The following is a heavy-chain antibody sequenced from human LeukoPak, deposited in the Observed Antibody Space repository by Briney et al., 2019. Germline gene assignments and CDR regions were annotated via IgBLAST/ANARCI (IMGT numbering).Heavy chain of an antibody. V-gene: IGHV6-1*01. CDR2: TYYKSKWYS. CDR1: GDSVSSNSVA. CDR3: VRARGWSGDYSGMDV. J-gene: IGHJ6*02. Sequence: SQTLSLTCGISGDSVSSNSVAWHWIRQSPSRGLEWLGRTYYKSKWYSDSAVSVRSRISINPDTSKNQFSLQLNSVTPEDTAAYYCVRARGWSGDYSGMDVWGQGTAITVSS. D-gene: IGHD6-19*01.